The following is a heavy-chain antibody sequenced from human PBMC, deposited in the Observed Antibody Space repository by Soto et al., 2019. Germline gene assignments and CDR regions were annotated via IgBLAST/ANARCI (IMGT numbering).Heavy chain of an antibody. Sequence: QVQLVQSGAEMKKPGSSVKVSCKASGGTFSSYAISWVRQAPGQGLEWMGGIIPVFGTANYAQKFQGRVTIAADESTSTAYMELTSLISEDTAVYYCATHRMVGATADFQHWGQGTLVTVSS. CDR3: ATHRMVGATADFQH. J-gene: IGHJ1*01. CDR1: GGTFSSYA. V-gene: IGHV1-69*12. CDR2: IIPVFGTA. D-gene: IGHD1-26*01.